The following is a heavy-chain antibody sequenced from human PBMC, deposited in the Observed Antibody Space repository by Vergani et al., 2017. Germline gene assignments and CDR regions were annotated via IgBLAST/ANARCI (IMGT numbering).Heavy chain of an antibody. D-gene: IGHD5-18*01. Sequence: QVQLVQSGAEVKKPGASVKVSCKASGYTFPGYYMHWVRQAPGQGLEWMGWINPNSGGTNYAQKFQGRVTMTRDTSISTAYMELSRLRSDDTAVYYCATIPYSYGPSFDYWSQGTLVTVSS. V-gene: IGHV1-2*02. CDR2: INPNSGGT. CDR1: GYTFPGYY. J-gene: IGHJ4*02. CDR3: ATIPYSYGPSFDY.